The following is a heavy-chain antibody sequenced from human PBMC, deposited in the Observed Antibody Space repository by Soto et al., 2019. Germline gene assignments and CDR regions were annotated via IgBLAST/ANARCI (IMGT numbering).Heavy chain of an antibody. Sequence: SETLSLTCTVSGGSISSYYWSWIRQPAGKGLEWIGRIYTSGSTNYNPSLKSRVTMSVDTSKNQFSLKLSSVTAADTAVYYCARDGLSDTAMVKSYYYYGMDVWGQGTTVTAP. CDR3: ARDGLSDTAMVKSYYYYGMDV. J-gene: IGHJ6*02. V-gene: IGHV4-4*07. CDR1: GGSISSYY. D-gene: IGHD5-18*01. CDR2: IYTSGST.